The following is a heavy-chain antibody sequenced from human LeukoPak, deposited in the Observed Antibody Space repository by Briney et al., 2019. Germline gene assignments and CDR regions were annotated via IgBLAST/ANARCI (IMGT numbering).Heavy chain of an antibody. D-gene: IGHD3-16*02. CDR1: GFTFSSYA. J-gene: IGHJ5*02. CDR2: ISVSGDST. Sequence: GGSLRLSCAASGFTFSSYAMSWVRQAPGKGLEWVSAISVSGDSTYYTYSVKSRFTISRDNSKNTVFLQMNSLRAEDTAVYYCARGYISPRMNWFDPWGQGTLVTVSS. V-gene: IGHV3-23*01. CDR3: ARGYISPRMNWFDP.